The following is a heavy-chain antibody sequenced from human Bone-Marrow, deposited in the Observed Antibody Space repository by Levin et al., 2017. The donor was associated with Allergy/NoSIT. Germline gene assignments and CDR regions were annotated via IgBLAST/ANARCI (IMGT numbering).Heavy chain of an antibody. J-gene: IGHJ4*02. V-gene: IGHV5-51*01. CDR3: ARGQPRGYSYGQIDY. D-gene: IGHD5-18*01. Sequence: GESLKISCQGFGYSFTTHWIGWVRQMPGKGLEWMALIYPGDSDVRYRPPLQGQVTISADKSINTAYLQWNSLKASDTAIYYCARGQPRGYSYGQIDYWGQGTLVTVTS. CDR1: GYSFTTHW. CDR2: IYPGDSDV.